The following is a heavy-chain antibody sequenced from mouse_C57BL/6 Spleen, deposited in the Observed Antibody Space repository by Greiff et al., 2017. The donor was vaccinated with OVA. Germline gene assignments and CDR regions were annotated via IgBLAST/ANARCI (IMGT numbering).Heavy chain of an antibody. CDR2: IWSGGST. Sequence: QVQLQQSGPGLVQPSQSLSITCTVSGFSLTSYGVHWVRQSPGKGLEWLGVIWSGGSTDYNAAFISRLSISKDNSKSQVFFKMNSLQADDTAIYYCARGVTTPPLGLDYWGQGTTLTVSS. CDR3: ARGVTTPPLGLDY. J-gene: IGHJ2*01. CDR1: GFSLTSYG. V-gene: IGHV2-2*01. D-gene: IGHD2-2*01.